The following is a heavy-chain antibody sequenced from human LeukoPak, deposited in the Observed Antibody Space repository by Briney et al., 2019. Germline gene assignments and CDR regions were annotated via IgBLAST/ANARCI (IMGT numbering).Heavy chain of an antibody. D-gene: IGHD6-13*01. Sequence: GGSLRLSCAASGFTFSRYGMHWVRQAPGKGVEWVAVIWYDGSRIYYADSVKGRFTISRDNSQNTLFLQMDSLRAEDTAVYYCARRGDSSSWLDYWGQGTLVTVSS. CDR3: ARRGDSSSWLDY. CDR2: IWYDGSRI. V-gene: IGHV3-33*01. CDR1: GFTFSRYG. J-gene: IGHJ4*02.